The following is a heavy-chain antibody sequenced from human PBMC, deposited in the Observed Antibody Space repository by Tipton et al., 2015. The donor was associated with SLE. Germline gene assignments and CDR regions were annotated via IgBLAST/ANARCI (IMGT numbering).Heavy chain of an antibody. V-gene: IGHV3-11*04. Sequence: SLRLSCAASGFTFSNYYMSWIRQAPGKGLEWVSYISSSGTIIYYADSVKGRFTVSRDNSRNTLYLQMNSLRAEDTAIYYCARVDQLRYYFGLDVWGQGTTVTVSS. CDR2: ISSSGTII. CDR1: GFTFSNYY. J-gene: IGHJ6*02. CDR3: ARVDQLRYYFGLDV.